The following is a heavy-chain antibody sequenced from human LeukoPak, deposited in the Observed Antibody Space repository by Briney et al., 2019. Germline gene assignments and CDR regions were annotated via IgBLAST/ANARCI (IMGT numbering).Heavy chain of an antibody. J-gene: IGHJ3*02. CDR2: ISYDGSNK. CDR3: AKVPAPDDAFDI. V-gene: IGHV3-30*18. Sequence: GGSLRLSCAAPGFTFSSYGMHWVRQAPGKGLEWVAVISYDGSNKYYADSVKGRFTISRDNSKNTLYLQMNSLRAEDTAVYYCAKVPAPDDAFDIWGQGTMVTVSS. CDR1: GFTFSSYG. D-gene: IGHD2-2*01.